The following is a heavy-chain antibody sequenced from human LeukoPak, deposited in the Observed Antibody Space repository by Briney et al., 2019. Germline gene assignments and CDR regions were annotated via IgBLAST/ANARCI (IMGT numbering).Heavy chain of an antibody. V-gene: IGHV3-53*01. Sequence: GGSLRLSCAASGFTVSSNYMSWVRQAPGKGLEWVSVIYSGGSTYYEDSVKGRFTISRDNSKNTLYLQMNSLTAAGTAVYYCARHYYDSSGYYNFYYWGQGTLVTVSS. J-gene: IGHJ4*02. CDR1: GFTVSSNY. CDR3: ARHYYDSSGYYNFYY. D-gene: IGHD3-22*01. CDR2: IYSGGST.